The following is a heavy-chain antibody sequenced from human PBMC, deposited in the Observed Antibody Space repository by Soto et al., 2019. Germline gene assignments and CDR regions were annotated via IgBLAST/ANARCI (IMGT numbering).Heavy chain of an antibody. J-gene: IGHJ4*02. CDR3: AIDFKSYSSPPCPIEY. CDR2: IYYSGNT. Sequence: QLQLRESGPGLVKPSQTLSLTCTVSGDAISSGDYYWSWIRQPPGKGLEWIGCIYYSGNTYYNPSLKSRFSISVETSKNQCSLQLSSVTVADTAVYYCAIDFKSYSSPPCPIEYWGLGTMVTVSS. CDR1: GDAISSGDYY. D-gene: IGHD6-13*01. V-gene: IGHV4-30-4*01.